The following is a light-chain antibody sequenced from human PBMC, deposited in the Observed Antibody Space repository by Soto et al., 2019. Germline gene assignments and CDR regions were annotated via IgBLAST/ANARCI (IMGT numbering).Light chain of an antibody. J-gene: IGKJ1*01. CDR1: QSISSW. Sequence: DIQMTQSPSTLSASVGDRVTITCRASQSISSWLAWYRQKPGKAPKLLIYDASSLESGVPSRFSGSGSGIDFTLIISSLQPEDFATYYCQQSYSTAKTFGLGTKVDI. V-gene: IGKV1-5*01. CDR3: QQSYSTAKT. CDR2: DAS.